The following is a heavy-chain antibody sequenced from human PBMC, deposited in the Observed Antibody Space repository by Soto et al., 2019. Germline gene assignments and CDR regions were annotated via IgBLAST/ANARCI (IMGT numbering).Heavy chain of an antibody. J-gene: IGHJ4*02. CDR2: ISGSGGST. CDR3: PKDKAYYYDSISNDY. D-gene: IGHD3-22*01. Sequence: PGGSLRLSCAASGFTFSNSGMSWVRQAPGKGPEWVSGISGSGGSTYYADSVKGRFTISRDSSKNTLYLQMNSLRAEDTAVYYCPKDKAYYYDSISNDYWGQGTLVTVSS. V-gene: IGHV3-23*01. CDR1: GFTFSNSG.